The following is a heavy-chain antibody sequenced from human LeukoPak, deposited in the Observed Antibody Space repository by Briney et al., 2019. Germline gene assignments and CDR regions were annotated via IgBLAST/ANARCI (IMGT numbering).Heavy chain of an antibody. CDR3: AKSKSVAATPLYYFDY. J-gene: IGHJ4*02. CDR2: IRYDGSNK. D-gene: IGHD6-19*01. CDR1: GFTFSSYG. Sequence: PGGSLRLSCAASGFTFSSYGMHWVRQAPGKGLEWVAFIRYDGSNKYYADSVKGRFTISRDNSKNTLYLQMNSLRAEDTAVYYCAKSKSVAATPLYYFDYWGQGTLVTVSS. V-gene: IGHV3-30*02.